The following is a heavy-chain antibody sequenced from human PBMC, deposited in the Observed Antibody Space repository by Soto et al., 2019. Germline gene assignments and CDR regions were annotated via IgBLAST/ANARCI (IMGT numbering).Heavy chain of an antibody. D-gene: IGHD1-20*01. Sequence: GASVKVSCKASGYTFTSYGISWVRQAPGQGLEWMGWISAYNGNTNYAQKLQGRVTMTTDTSTSTAYMELRSLRSDDTAVYYCARAYTKPIYYYGMDVWGQGTTVTVSS. CDR2: ISAYNGNT. V-gene: IGHV1-18*01. CDR3: ARAYTKPIYYYGMDV. J-gene: IGHJ6*02. CDR1: GYTFTSYG.